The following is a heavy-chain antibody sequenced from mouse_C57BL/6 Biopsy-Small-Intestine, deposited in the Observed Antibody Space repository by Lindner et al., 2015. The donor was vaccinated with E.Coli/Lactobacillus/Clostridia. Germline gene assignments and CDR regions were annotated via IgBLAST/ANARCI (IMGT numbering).Heavy chain of an antibody. Sequence: SVKVSCKASGYTFTSYYMHWVRQAPGQGLEWMGIINPSSGNTNYARKFQGRVAMTRDTSTSTVYMELRSLKSDDTAVYYCAKELEIRATSGWFEAWGQGTLVTVSS. V-gene: IGHV1-64*01. CDR1: GYTFTSYY. CDR3: AKELEIRATSGWFEA. J-gene: IGHJ4*01. D-gene: IGHD1-1*02. CDR2: INPSSGNT.